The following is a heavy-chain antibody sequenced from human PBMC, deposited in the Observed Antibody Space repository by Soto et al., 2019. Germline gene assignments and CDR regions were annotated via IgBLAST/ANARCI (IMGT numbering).Heavy chain of an antibody. CDR3: ASQATGWYPDY. V-gene: IGHV4-31*03. CDR1: GGFISSGGYY. J-gene: IGHJ4*02. Sequence: QVELQESGPGLVKPSQTLSLTCTVSGGFISSGGYYWSWVRQHPGKGLEWIGYIYDSGSTYYNPSLKSRVTISVDTSKNQFSLKLTSVTAADTAVYYCASQATGWYPDYWGQGTLVTVSS. D-gene: IGHD6-19*01. CDR2: IYDSGST.